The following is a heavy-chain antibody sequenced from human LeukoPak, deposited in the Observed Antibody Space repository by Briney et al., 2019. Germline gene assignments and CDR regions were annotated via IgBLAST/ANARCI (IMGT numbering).Heavy chain of an antibody. Sequence: GGSLRLSCAASGFTFSSYSMNWVRQAPGKGLEWVSSISSSSSYIYYADSVKGRFTISRDNAKNSLYLQMNSLRAEDTAVYYCARDSHTPGYDNWIVGQGYAFDIWGQGTMVTVSS. CDR2: ISSSSSYI. V-gene: IGHV3-21*01. D-gene: IGHD3-22*01. CDR3: ARDSHTPGYDNWIVGQGYAFDI. CDR1: GFTFSSYS. J-gene: IGHJ3*02.